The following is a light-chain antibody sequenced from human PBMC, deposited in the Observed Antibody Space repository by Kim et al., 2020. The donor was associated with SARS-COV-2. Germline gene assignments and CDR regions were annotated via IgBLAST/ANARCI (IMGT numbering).Light chain of an antibody. J-gene: IGLJ3*02. CDR2: DVT. CDR1: YSDIATYNY. CDR3: SSYTLSSTWV. Sequence: QSVLTQPASVSGSPGQSITISCTGTYSDIATYNYVSWYQQHPGKAPKLMIYDVTERPSGVSNRFSGSKSDNTASLTISGLQAEDEADYYCSSYTLSSTWVFGGGTKLTVL. V-gene: IGLV2-14*03.